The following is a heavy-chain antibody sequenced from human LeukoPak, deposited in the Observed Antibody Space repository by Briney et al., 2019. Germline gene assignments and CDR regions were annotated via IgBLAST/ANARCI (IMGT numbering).Heavy chain of an antibody. CDR3: ARASTFYSYGSDY. CDR1: GFTFSSYS. V-gene: IGHV3-48*01. J-gene: IGHJ4*02. D-gene: IGHD5-18*01. CDR2: ISSSSSTI. Sequence: GGSLRLSCEASGFTFSSYSMNWVRQAPGKGPEWVSYISSSSSTIYYADSVKGRFTISRDNAKNSLYLQMNSLRAEDTAVYYCARASTFYSYGSDYWGQGTLVTVSS.